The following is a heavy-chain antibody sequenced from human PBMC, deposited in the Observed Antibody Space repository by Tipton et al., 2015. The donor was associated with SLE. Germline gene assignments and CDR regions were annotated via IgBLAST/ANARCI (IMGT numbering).Heavy chain of an antibody. V-gene: IGHV3-33*07. Sequence: SLRLSCVASGFTLESFVMYWVRQAPGKGLEWVAVMWYDGTKEHYADSVKGRFTVSRDTSKSLLYLEMNSLRVEDTAVYYCARDSSFMTSASGMVVWGQGTTVTVSS. CDR3: ARDSSFMTSASGMVV. D-gene: IGHD3-16*01. CDR2: MWYDGTKE. CDR1: GFTLESFV. J-gene: IGHJ6*02.